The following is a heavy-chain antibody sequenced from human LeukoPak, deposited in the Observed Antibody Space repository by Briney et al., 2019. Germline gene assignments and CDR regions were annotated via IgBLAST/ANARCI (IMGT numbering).Heavy chain of an antibody. CDR1: GFTFSSYS. CDR3: ARDVRGFDY. Sequence: GGSLRLSCAASGFTFSSYSMNWVRQAPGKGLEWVSSISSSGAYIYYADSVRGRFTISRDNTKNFLFLQINSLRAEDTALYYCARDVRGFDYWGQGTLVTVSS. V-gene: IGHV3-21*01. D-gene: IGHD3-10*01. CDR2: ISSSGAYI. J-gene: IGHJ4*02.